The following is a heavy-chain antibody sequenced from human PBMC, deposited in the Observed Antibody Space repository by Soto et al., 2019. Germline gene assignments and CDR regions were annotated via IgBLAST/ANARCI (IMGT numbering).Heavy chain of an antibody. J-gene: IGHJ4*02. Sequence: PSQTLCLTCTVSCGSISSGDYCWSWIRQPPGKGLEWIGYIYYSGSTYYNPSLKSRVTISVDTSKNQFSLKLSSVTAADTAVYYCARVGGFGATTIDYWGQGTLVTVSS. CDR2: IYYSGST. CDR3: ARVGGFGATTIDY. CDR1: CGSISSGDYC. D-gene: IGHD3-10*01. V-gene: IGHV4-30-4*01.